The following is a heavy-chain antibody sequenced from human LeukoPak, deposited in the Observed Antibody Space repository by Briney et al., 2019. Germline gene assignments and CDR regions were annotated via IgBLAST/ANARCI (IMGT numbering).Heavy chain of an antibody. CDR3: YILTGYAPYLDY. D-gene: IGHD3-9*01. CDR2: LGGTGVST. Sequence: GGSLTLSCAASGFTFSSYSMTWVRQAPGKGLECVSSLGGTGVSTYYADSVKGRFTISRDNSKNTLYLQMNSLRAEDTAVYYCYILTGYAPYLDYWGQGTLVTVSS. CDR1: GFTFSSYS. J-gene: IGHJ4*02. V-gene: IGHV3-23*01.